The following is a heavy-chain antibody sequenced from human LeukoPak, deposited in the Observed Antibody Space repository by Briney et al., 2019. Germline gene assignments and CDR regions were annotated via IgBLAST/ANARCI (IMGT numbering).Heavy chain of an antibody. CDR2: ISSSSSYI. Sequence: PGGSLRLSCAASGFTFSSYSMNWARQAPEKGLEWVSSISSSSSYIYYADSVKGRFTISRDNAKNSLYLQMNSLRAEDTAVYYCARASNGDSFDYWGQGTLVTVSS. D-gene: IGHD2-21*01. CDR3: ARASNGDSFDY. V-gene: IGHV3-21*01. CDR1: GFTFSSYS. J-gene: IGHJ4*02.